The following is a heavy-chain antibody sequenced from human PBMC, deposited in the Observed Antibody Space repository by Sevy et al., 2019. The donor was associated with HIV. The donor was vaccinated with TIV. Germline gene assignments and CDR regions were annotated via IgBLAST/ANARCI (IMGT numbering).Heavy chain of an antibody. D-gene: IGHD2-21*01. J-gene: IGHJ3*02. CDR1: GGSISSYY. CDR3: ARGVMVKDAFDI. CDR2: IYYSGST. V-gene: IGHV4-59*13. Sequence: SETLSLTCTVSGGSISSYYWSWIRQPPGKGLEWIGYIYYSGSTNYNLSLKSRVTISVDTSKNQFSLKLSYVTAADTAVYYCARGVMVKDAFDIWGQGTMVTVSS.